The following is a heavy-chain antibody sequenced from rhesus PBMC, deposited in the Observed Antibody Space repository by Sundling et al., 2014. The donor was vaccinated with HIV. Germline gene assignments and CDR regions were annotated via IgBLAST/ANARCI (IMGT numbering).Heavy chain of an antibody. V-gene: IGHV4-143*01. J-gene: IGHJ4*01. CDR2: IYGATGNI. D-gene: IGHD5-12*01. CDR1: GGSVSANYG. CDR3: ASRYSYSYWLQLDY. Sequence: QVQLQESGPGLLKPSETLSLTCAVSGGSVSANYGWGWIRQPPGKGLEWIATIYGATGNIYYNPFLKSRVTLSRDTSKNQFSLNLNSMTAADTAVYYCASRYSYSYWLQLDYWGQGVLVTVSS.